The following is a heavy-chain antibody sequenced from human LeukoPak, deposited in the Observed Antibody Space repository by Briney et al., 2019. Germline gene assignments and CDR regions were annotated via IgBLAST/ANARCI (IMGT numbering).Heavy chain of an antibody. J-gene: IGHJ4*02. CDR1: GGSFSGYY. CDR3: ARGPARGIAVTRY. D-gene: IGHD6-19*01. CDR2: INHSGST. V-gene: IGHV4-34*01. Sequence: KPSETLSLTCAVYGGSFSGYYWSWIRQPPGKGLEWIGEINHSGSTNYNPSLKSRVTISVDTSENQFSLKLSSVTAADTAVYYCARGPARGIAVTRYWGQGTLVTVSS.